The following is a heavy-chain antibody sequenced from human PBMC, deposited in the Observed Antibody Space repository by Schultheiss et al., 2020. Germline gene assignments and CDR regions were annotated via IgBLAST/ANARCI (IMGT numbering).Heavy chain of an antibody. CDR1: GYTFTSYY. J-gene: IGHJ3*02. V-gene: IGHV1-2*02. CDR2: INPNSGGT. CDR3: AKTGGTVYYYDSSGYANGAFDI. Sequence: ASVKVSCKASGYTFTSYYMHWVRQAPGQGLEWMGWINPNSGGTNYAQKFQGRVTMTRDTSISTAYMELSRLRSDDTAVYYCAKTGGTVYYYDSSGYANGAFDIWGQGTMVTVSS. D-gene: IGHD3-22*01.